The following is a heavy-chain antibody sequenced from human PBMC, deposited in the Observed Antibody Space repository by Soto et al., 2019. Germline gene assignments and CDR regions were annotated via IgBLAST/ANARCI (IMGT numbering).Heavy chain of an antibody. D-gene: IGHD6-19*01. CDR3: ARGRIIVAGEFDP. Sequence: QVQLVQSGAEVKKPGASVKVSCKASGYTFTSYDIIWVRQATGQGLEWMGWMNPSTGNTDSAEKFQGRLTMTRNTSMSTIYMELSSLSFEHTAVYYCARGRIIVAGEFDPWGQGTLVTVSS. J-gene: IGHJ5*02. V-gene: IGHV1-8*01. CDR1: GYTFTSYD. CDR2: MNPSTGNT.